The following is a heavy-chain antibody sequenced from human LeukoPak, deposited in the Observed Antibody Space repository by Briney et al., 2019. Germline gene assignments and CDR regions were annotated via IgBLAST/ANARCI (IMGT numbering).Heavy chain of an antibody. Sequence: GGSLRLSCAASGFTVSSNYMSWVRQAPGKGLEWVSVIYSGGSTYYADSVKGRFTISRDNSKSTLYLQMNSLRAEDTAVYYCARDRRGDSSGKPYYYYGMDVWGQGTTVTVSS. CDR2: IYSGGST. CDR1: GFTVSSNY. V-gene: IGHV3-66*01. J-gene: IGHJ6*02. D-gene: IGHD6-19*01. CDR3: ARDRRGDSSGKPYYYYGMDV.